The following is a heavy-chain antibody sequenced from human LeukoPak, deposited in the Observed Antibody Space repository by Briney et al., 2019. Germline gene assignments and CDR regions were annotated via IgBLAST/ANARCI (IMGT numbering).Heavy chain of an antibody. Sequence: GGSLRLSCTVSGLTFNSGVTFTSYWMSWVRQAPGKELEWVADIKQDGSKKYYVDSVKGRFTISRDNAKNSLLLQMNSLGAEDTAVYYCADLWQDGNWGQGTLVAVSS. D-gene: IGHD2/OR15-2a*01. J-gene: IGHJ4*02. CDR2: IKQDGSKK. V-gene: IGHV3-7*01. CDR3: ADLWQDGN. CDR1: GLTFNSGVTFTSYW.